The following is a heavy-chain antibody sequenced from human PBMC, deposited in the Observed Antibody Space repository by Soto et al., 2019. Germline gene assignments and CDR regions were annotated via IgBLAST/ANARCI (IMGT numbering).Heavy chain of an antibody. Sequence: QVQLVESGGGLVKPGGSLRLSCAASGFTFSDYYMSWIRQAPGKGLEWVSYISSSGSTIYYADSVKGRFTISRDNAKNXLDLQMNSLRAEDTAVYYCARLDGNDYDSSGYYYYYYGMDVWGQGTTVTVSS. J-gene: IGHJ6*02. V-gene: IGHV3-11*01. D-gene: IGHD3-22*01. CDR2: ISSSGSTI. CDR1: GFTFSDYY. CDR3: ARLDGNDYDSSGYYYYYYGMDV.